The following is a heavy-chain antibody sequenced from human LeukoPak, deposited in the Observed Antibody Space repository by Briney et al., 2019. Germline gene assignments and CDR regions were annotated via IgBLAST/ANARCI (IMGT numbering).Heavy chain of an antibody. J-gene: IGHJ4*02. CDR1: GDSFSSNSAA. Sequence: SQTLSLTCAISGDSFSSNSAAWNWVRQSPSRGLEWLGRTFYRSKWYNDYAISVKSRITINPDTSKNQFSLQLNSVTPEDTAVYYCARDRASYDTSGSHFDYWGQGTLVTVPS. CDR2: TFYRSKWYN. CDR3: ARDRASYDTSGSHFDY. V-gene: IGHV6-1*01. D-gene: IGHD3-22*01.